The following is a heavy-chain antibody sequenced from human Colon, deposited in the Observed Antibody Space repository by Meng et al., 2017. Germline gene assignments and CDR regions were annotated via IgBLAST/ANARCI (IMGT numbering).Heavy chain of an antibody. CDR3: ATGLRHGDWFDP. CDR2: IDHFGIS. Sequence: QSQLQQGGAGLLKPLETLSLPCAVSGGSFSGFYWSWIRQPPGKGLEWIGEIDHFGISNYNSSLKGRLTMSVDTSKKQISLTLTSVTAADTAVYYCATGLRHGDWFDPWGPGTLVTVSS. D-gene: IGHD4-17*01. CDR1: GGSFSGFY. J-gene: IGHJ5*02. V-gene: IGHV4-34*02.